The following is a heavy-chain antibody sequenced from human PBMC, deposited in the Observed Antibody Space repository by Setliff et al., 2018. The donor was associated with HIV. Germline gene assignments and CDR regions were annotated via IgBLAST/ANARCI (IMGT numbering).Heavy chain of an antibody. CDR2: IRRKSNGGTT. V-gene: IGHV3-49*04. J-gene: IGHJ4*02. D-gene: IGHD6-13*01. CDR3: TIAAAG. CDR1: GFTFGDYA. Sequence: GGSLRLSCTASGFTFGDYAMTWVRQAPGKGLEWVGFIRRKSNGGTTEYAASVKGRFNISRDDSKNIAYLQMNSLKTEDTAVYYCTIAAAGWGQGALVTVS.